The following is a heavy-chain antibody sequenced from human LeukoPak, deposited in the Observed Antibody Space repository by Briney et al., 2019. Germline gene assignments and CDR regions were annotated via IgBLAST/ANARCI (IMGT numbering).Heavy chain of an antibody. V-gene: IGHV3-30*04. CDR2: ISYDGSNK. Sequence: GGSLRLSCAASGFTFSSYAVHWVRQAPGKGLEWVAVISYDGSNKYYADSVKGRFTISRDNSKNTLYLEMNSLRAEDTAVYYCARGRGLPGPLDYWGQGTLVTVSS. CDR3: ARGRGLPGPLDY. J-gene: IGHJ4*02. CDR1: GFTFSSYA. D-gene: IGHD3-10*01.